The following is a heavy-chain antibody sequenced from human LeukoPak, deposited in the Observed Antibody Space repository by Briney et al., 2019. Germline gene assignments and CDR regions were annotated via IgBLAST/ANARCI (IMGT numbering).Heavy chain of an antibody. D-gene: IGHD6-19*01. Sequence: PGGSLRLSCAASGFTFSSYSMNWVRQAPGKGLEWVSSISSSSSHIYYADSVKGRFTISRDNAKNSLYLQMNSLRAEDTAVYYCARIAVAGTYAFDIWGQGTMVTVSS. CDR2: ISSSSSHI. CDR1: GFTFSSYS. V-gene: IGHV3-21*01. CDR3: ARIAVAGTYAFDI. J-gene: IGHJ3*02.